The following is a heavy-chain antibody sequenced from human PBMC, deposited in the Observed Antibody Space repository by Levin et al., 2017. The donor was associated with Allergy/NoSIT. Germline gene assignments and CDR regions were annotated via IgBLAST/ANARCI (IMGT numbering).Heavy chain of an antibody. CDR3: ARGIAVRYFDWLLIKPNPTGYYFDY. CDR2: MNPNSGNT. D-gene: IGHD3-9*01. CDR1: GYTFTSYD. V-gene: IGHV1-8*01. J-gene: IGHJ4*02. Sequence: ASVKVSCKASGYTFTSYDINWVRQATGQGLEWMGWMNPNSGNTGYAQKFQGRVTMTRNTSISTAYMELSSLRSEDTAVYYCARGIAVRYFDWLLIKPNPTGYYFDYWGQGTLVTVSS.